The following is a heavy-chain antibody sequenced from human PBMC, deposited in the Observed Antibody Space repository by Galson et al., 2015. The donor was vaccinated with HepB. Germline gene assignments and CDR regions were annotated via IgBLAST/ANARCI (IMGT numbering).Heavy chain of an antibody. CDR3: ARAELRETGTTITAFDI. V-gene: IGHV1-69*13. CDR2: IIPIFGTT. D-gene: IGHD1-1*01. CDR1: EGSFNDYF. Sequence: SVKVSCKASEGSFNDYFIIWVRQAPGQGLQWMGGIIPIFGTTNSAPKFQGRVTLTADEATSTSYMELSSLGPEDTAVYFCARAELRETGTTITAFDIWGQGTMVTVTS. J-gene: IGHJ3*02.